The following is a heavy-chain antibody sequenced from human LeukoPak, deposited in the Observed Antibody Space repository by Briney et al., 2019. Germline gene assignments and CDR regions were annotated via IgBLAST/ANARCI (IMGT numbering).Heavy chain of an antibody. Sequence: SVKVSCKASGYTFTSYGISWVRQAPGQGLEWMGCISAYNGNTNYAQKLQGRVTMTTDTSTSTAYMELRSLRSDDTAVYYCAREAFKTYYYDSSGYFPWYFDLWGRGTLVTVSS. D-gene: IGHD3-22*01. CDR2: ISAYNGNT. J-gene: IGHJ2*01. CDR3: AREAFKTYYYDSSGYFPWYFDL. V-gene: IGHV1-18*01. CDR1: GYTFTSYG.